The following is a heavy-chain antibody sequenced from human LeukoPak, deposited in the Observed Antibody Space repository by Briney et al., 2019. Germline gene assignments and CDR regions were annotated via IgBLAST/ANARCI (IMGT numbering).Heavy chain of an antibody. J-gene: IGHJ6*02. Sequence: ASVKVSCKASGYTFTGYYMHWVRQAPGQGLEWMGWINPNSGGTNYAQKFQGRVTMTRDTSISTAYMELSRLRSDDTAVYYCARDPYPGYYYCGMDVWGQGTTVTVSS. CDR2: INPNSGGT. V-gene: IGHV1-2*02. CDR1: GYTFTGYY. CDR3: ARDPYPGYYYCGMDV.